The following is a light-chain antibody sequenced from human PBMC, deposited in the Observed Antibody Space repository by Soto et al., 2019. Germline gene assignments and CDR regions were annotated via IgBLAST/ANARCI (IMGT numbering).Light chain of an antibody. J-gene: IGKJ4*01. V-gene: IGKV3-20*01. CDR1: QSLSSRY. CDR2: GAS. CDR3: QQYSSSPPT. Sequence: EIVLKQSPGTLSLSPGDRATLSCRASQSLSSRYLAWYRQKPGQAPRLLIYGASNRATGIPDRFSGSGSGTDFTLTISRLEPDDFAVYYCQQYSSSPPTFGGGTKVEIK.